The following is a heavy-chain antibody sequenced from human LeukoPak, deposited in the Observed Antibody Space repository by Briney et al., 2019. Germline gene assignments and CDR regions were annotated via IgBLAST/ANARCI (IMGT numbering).Heavy chain of an antibody. J-gene: IGHJ4*02. D-gene: IGHD5-18*01. CDR3: ARSPPLDTYFDY. CDR2: ISYDGSNK. CDR1: GFTFSSYA. V-gene: IGHV3-30*04. Sequence: GGSLRLSCAASGFTFSSYAMHWVRQAPGKGLEWVAVISYDGSNKYYADSVKGRFTISRDNSKNTLYLQMNSLRAEDTAVYYCARSPPLDTYFDYWGQGTLVTVSS.